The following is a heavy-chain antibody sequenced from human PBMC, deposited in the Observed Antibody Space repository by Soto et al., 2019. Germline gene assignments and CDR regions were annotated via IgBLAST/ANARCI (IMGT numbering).Heavy chain of an antibody. D-gene: IGHD3-3*01. CDR2: INHSGST. V-gene: IGHV4-34*01. CDR3: ARGRREYDFWSGYTPFYYYYMDV. J-gene: IGHJ6*03. CDR1: GGSFRCYY. Sequence: QVQLQQWGAGLLKPSETLSLTCAVYGGSFRCYYWSWIRQPPGNGLEWIGEINHSGSTNYNPSLKSRVTISVDTSKNQFSLKLSSVTAADTAVYYCARGRREYDFWSGYTPFYYYYMDVWGKGTTVTVSS.